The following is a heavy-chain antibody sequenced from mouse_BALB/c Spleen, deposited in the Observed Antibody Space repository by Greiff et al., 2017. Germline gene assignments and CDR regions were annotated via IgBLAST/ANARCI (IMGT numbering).Heavy chain of an antibody. CDR1: GFSLTSYG. J-gene: IGHJ3*01. V-gene: IGHV2-4-1*01. CDR3: ARNGGYRYDGVAY. CDR2: IWSGGST. D-gene: IGHD2-14*01. Sequence: VQLQESGPGLVQPSQSVSITCTVSGFSLTSYGVHWVRQSPGKGLEWLGVIWSGGSTDYNAAFISRLSISKDNSKSQVFFKMNSLQADDTAIYYCARNGGYRYDGVAYWGQGTLVTVSA.